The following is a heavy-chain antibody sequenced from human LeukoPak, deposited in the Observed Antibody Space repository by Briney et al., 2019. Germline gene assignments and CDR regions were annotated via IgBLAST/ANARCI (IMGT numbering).Heavy chain of an antibody. D-gene: IGHD3-22*01. Sequence: GGSLRLSCAASGFTFSSYGMHWVRQAPGKGLEWVAVIWYDGSNKYYADSVKGRFAISRDNSKNTLYLQMNSLRAEDTAVYYCAKGSHSSGYYVFDYWGQGTLVTVSS. CDR1: GFTFSSYG. CDR3: AKGSHSSGYYVFDY. V-gene: IGHV3-33*06. J-gene: IGHJ4*02. CDR2: IWYDGSNK.